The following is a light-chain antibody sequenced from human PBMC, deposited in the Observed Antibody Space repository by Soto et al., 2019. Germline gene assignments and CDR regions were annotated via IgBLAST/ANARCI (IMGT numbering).Light chain of an antibody. J-gene: IGKJ1*01. Sequence: IVLTQSPATLSLSAGERGTLSCRASQRIANNQVAWYQQKPGQAPRLLIYNTHSRATGIPVRFSGSGSGTDFTLTISRLEPEDFAVYYCQHYGSSQTFGQGTKVDI. CDR2: NTH. CDR1: QRIANNQ. V-gene: IGKV3-20*01. CDR3: QHYGSSQT.